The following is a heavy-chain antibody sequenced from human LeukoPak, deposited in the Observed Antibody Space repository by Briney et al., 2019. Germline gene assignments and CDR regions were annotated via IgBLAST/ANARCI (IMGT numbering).Heavy chain of an antibody. CDR3: ARNGHMDV. J-gene: IGHJ6*03. Sequence: PAETLSLTCTVSGGSISSYYWSWIRQPPGKGLEGIGYMYTRGSSNYNASLKSGGALSVDTSRNQFSLTLTSVAAADTAVYYCARNGHMDVWGKGTTVTVSS. V-gene: IGHV4-4*09. CDR1: GGSISSYY. CDR2: MYTRGSS.